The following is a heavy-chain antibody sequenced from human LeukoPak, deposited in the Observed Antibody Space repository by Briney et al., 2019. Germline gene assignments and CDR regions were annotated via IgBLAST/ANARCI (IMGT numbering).Heavy chain of an antibody. Sequence: GGSLRLSCAASGFTFSNYAMSWVRQVPGKGLEWVSSISSSSSYIYYADSVKGRFTISRDNAKNSLYLQMNSLRAEDTAVYYCARDRPSSSSSWGQGTLVTVSS. CDR3: ARDRPSSSSS. CDR1: GFTFSNYA. CDR2: ISSSSSYI. D-gene: IGHD6-13*01. V-gene: IGHV3-21*01. J-gene: IGHJ4*02.